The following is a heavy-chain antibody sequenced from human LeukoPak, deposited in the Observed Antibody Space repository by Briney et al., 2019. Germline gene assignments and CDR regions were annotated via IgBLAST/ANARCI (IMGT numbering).Heavy chain of an antibody. Sequence: PGGSLRLSCAASGFTFSNAWMSWVRQAPGKGLEWVGRIKSKTDGGTTDYAAPVKGRFTISRDDSKNTLYLQMNSLKTEDTAVYYCRFQDCSSTSCYADTYYFVYWGQGTLVTVSS. J-gene: IGHJ4*02. CDR1: GFTFSNAW. CDR2: IKSKTDGGTT. CDR3: RFQDCSSTSCYADTYYFVY. D-gene: IGHD2-2*01. V-gene: IGHV3-15*01.